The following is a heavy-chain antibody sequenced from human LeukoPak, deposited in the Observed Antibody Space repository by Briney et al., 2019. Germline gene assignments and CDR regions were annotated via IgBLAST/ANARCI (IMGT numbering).Heavy chain of an antibody. CDR1: GFTFSNAW. D-gene: IGHD3-9*01. Sequence: GGSLRLSCAASGFTFSNAWMSWVRQAPGKGLEWGGRIKSKTDGGTTDYAAPVKGRFTISRDDSKNTLYLQMNSLKTEDTAVYYCTTVSDYDILTGYYDYWGQGTLVTVSS. CDR2: IKSKTDGGTT. V-gene: IGHV3-15*01. J-gene: IGHJ4*02. CDR3: TTVSDYDILTGYYDY.